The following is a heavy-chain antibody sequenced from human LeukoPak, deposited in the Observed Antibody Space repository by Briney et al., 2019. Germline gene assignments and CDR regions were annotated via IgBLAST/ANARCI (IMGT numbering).Heavy chain of an antibody. J-gene: IGHJ3*02. D-gene: IGHD1-26*01. CDR1: GFTFSSYW. V-gene: IGHV3-7*01. CDR2: IKQDGSEK. Sequence: GGSLRLSCAASGFTFSSYWMSWVRQAPGKGLEWVANIKQDGSEKYYVDSVKGRITISRDNAKNSLYLQMNSLRAEDTAVYYCARVGGGSYTTGAFDIWGQGTMVTVSS. CDR3: ARVGGGSYTTGAFDI.